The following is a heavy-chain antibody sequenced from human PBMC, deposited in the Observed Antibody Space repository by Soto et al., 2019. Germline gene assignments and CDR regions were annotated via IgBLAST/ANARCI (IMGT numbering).Heavy chain of an antibody. J-gene: IGHJ6*02. Sequence: EVQLLESGGGLVQPGGSLRLSCSTSGFTFWNFAMAWVRQGPGKGLEWVSTVNDRGGSTYYADSVKGRFTISRDDSENTLHLQMSSLTTDETAIYYCARWGSGTNFYYHYAMDVWGQGTTVTVSS. CDR1: GFTFWNFA. D-gene: IGHD3-16*01. V-gene: IGHV3-23*01. CDR2: VNDRGGST. CDR3: ARWGSGTNFYYHYAMDV.